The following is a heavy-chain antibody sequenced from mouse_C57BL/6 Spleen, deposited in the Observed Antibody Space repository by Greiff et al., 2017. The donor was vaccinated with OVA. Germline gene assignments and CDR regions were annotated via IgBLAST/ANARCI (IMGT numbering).Heavy chain of an antibody. CDR2: IWTGGGT. CDR3: ARNGKIYDGYSFAY. D-gene: IGHD2-3*01. V-gene: IGHV2-9-1*01. J-gene: IGHJ3*01. Sequence: VHLVESGPGLVAPSQSLSITCTVSGFSLTSYAISWVRQPPGKGLEWLGVIWTGGGTNYNSALKSRLSISKDNSKSQVFLKMNSLQTDDTARYYCARNGKIYDGYSFAYWGQGTLVTVSA. CDR1: GFSLTSYA.